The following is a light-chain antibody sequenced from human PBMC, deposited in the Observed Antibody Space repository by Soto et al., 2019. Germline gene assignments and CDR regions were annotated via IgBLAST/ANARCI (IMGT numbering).Light chain of an antibody. CDR3: QQCASSTLT. Sequence: EIVLTQSPGTLSLSPGERATLSCRASQSVSSNFLAWYQHKPGQAPRRLIYGASSMATGIPARFSRSGSGSDFTLTISRLDPDDFAVNYCQQCASSTLTFSQGTKVEIK. CDR2: GAS. V-gene: IGKV3-20*01. CDR1: QSVSSNF. J-gene: IGKJ1*01.